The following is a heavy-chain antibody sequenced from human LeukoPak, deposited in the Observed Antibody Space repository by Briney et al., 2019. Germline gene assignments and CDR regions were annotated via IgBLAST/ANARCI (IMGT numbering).Heavy chain of an antibody. Sequence: GGSLGLSCAASGFTLSSYWMSWVRQAPGKGLEWVANIKGDGSDNHYVDSVRGRFTISRDNAKNSLYLQMNSLRAEDTAVYYCARDLGYYRADYWGQGTLVTVSS. D-gene: IGHD1-26*01. J-gene: IGHJ4*02. V-gene: IGHV3-7*04. CDR3: ARDLGYYRADY. CDR2: IKGDGSDN. CDR1: GFTLSSYW.